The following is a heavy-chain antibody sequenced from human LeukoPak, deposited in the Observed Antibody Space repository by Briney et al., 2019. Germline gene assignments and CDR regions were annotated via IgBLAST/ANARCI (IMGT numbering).Heavy chain of an antibody. V-gene: IGHV4-59*01. D-gene: IGHD4-17*01. J-gene: IGHJ4*02. CDR2: IYYSGNT. CDR3: ARDHLTTGTIDY. CDR1: GGSISTYY. Sequence: PSETLSLTCTVSGGSISTYYWSWIRQPPGKGLEWIGYIYYSGNTSYSPSLKSRVTISVDTSKNQFSLRLSSVTAADTAVYYCARDHLTTGTIDYWGQGTLVTVSS.